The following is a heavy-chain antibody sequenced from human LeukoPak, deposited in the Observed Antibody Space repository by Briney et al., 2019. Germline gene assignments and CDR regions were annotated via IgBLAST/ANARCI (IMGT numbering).Heavy chain of an antibody. CDR1: GFTFSSYS. CDR3: ARDMFYYGSGSYHANWFDP. V-gene: IGHV3-48*01. D-gene: IGHD3-10*01. J-gene: IGHJ5*02. CDR2: ISSSSSTI. Sequence: GGSLRLSCAASGFTFSSYSMNWVRQAPGKGLEWVSYISSSSSTIYYADSVKGRFTISRDNAKNSLYLQMNSLRAEDTAVYYCARDMFYYGSGSYHANWFDPWGQGTLVTVSS.